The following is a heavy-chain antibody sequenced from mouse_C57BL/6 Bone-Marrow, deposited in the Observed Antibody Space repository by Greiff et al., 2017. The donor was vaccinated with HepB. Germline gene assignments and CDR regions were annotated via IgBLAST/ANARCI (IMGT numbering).Heavy chain of an antibody. CDR3: ARNPVLLSYYFDY. J-gene: IGHJ2*01. Sequence: VQLQQSGAELVKPGASVKLSCKASGYTFTSYWMHWVKQRPGQGLEWIGMIHPNSGSTNYNEKFKSKATLTVDKSSSTAYMQLSSLTSEDSAVYYCARNPVLLSYYFDYWGQGTTLTGSS. CDR2: IHPNSGST. D-gene: IGHD2-1*01. CDR1: GYTFTSYW. V-gene: IGHV1-64*01.